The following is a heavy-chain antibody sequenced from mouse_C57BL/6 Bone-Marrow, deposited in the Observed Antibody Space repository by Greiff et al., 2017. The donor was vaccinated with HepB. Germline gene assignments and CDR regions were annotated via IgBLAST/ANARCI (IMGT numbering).Heavy chain of an antibody. J-gene: IGHJ4*01. CDR1: GYTFTDYY. CDR3: ARAGYYGYDGYAMDY. CDR2: INPYNGGT. V-gene: IGHV1-19*01. D-gene: IGHD2-2*01. Sequence: EVQLQQSGPVLVKPGASVKMSCKASGYTFTDYYMNWVKQSHGKSLEWIGVINPYNGGTSYNQKFKGKATLTVDKSSSTAYMELNSLTSEDSAVYYCARAGYYGYDGYAMDYWGQGTSVTVSS.